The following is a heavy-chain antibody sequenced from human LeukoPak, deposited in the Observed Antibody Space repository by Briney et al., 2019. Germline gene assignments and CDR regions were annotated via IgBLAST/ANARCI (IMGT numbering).Heavy chain of an antibody. Sequence: GGSLRLSCAASGFTFSSYEMNWVRQAPGKGLEWVSSISSSSSYIYYADSVKGRFTISRDNAKNSLYLQMNSLRAEDTAVYYCARGLYSSSSNDYWGQGTLVTVSS. J-gene: IGHJ4*02. V-gene: IGHV3-21*01. CDR3: ARGLYSSSSNDY. CDR1: GFTFSSYE. CDR2: ISSSSSYI. D-gene: IGHD6-6*01.